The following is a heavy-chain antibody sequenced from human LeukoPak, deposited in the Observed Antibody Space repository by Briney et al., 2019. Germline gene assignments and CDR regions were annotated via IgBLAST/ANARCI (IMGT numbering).Heavy chain of an antibody. CDR2: IYYSGST. CDR1: GGSISSYY. Sequence: SETLSLTCTVSGGSISSYYWSWIRQPPGKGLEWIGYIYYSGSTNYNPSLKSRVTISVDTSKNQFSLKLSSVTAADTAVYYCARGPPVSYWGQGTLVTVSS. CDR3: ARGPPVSY. J-gene: IGHJ4*02. V-gene: IGHV4-59*01. D-gene: IGHD4-11*01.